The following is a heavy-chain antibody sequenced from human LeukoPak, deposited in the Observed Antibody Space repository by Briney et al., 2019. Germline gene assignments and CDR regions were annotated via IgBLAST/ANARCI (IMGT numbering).Heavy chain of an antibody. CDR1: GGSISSYY. D-gene: IGHD1-26*01. V-gene: IGHV4-59*01. CDR3: ARGEADYGMAV. Sequence: TSETLSLTCTVSGGSISSYYWSWIRQPPGKGLEWIGYIYYSGSTNYNPSLKSRVTISVDTSKNQFSLKLSSVTAADTAVYYCARGEADYGMAVWGQGTTVTVSS. J-gene: IGHJ6*02. CDR2: IYYSGST.